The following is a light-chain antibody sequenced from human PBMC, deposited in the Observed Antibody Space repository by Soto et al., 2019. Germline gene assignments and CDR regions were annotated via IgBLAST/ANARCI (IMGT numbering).Light chain of an antibody. CDR1: SSDVGAYN. CDR3: AAWDDSLNGPV. CDR2: SNN. Sequence: QSALTQPASVSGSPGQSITISCTGTSSDVGAYNFVSWYQQLPGTAPKLLIYSNNQRPSGVPDRFSGSKSGTSASLAISGLQSEDEADYYCAAWDDSLNGPVFGGGTKVTVL. V-gene: IGLV1-44*01. J-gene: IGLJ2*01.